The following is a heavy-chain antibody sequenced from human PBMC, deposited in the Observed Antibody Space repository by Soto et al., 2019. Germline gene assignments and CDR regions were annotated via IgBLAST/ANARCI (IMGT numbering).Heavy chain of an antibody. V-gene: IGHV4-34*01. CDR2: INHSGST. CDR1: GGSFSGYY. CDR3: ARVLLYNWNYGWFDP. Sequence: SETLSLTCAVYGGSFSGYYWSWIRQPPGKGLEWIGEINHSGSTNYNPSLKSRVTISVDTSKNQFSLKLSSATAADTAVYYCARVLLYNWNYGWFDPWGHGTLVTVSS. D-gene: IGHD1-7*01. J-gene: IGHJ5*02.